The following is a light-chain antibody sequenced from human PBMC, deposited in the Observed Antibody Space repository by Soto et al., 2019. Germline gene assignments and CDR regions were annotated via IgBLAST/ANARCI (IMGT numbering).Light chain of an antibody. V-gene: IGKV1-5*01. CDR3: QQYNSYST. CDR1: QSISSW. CDR2: DAS. Sequence: DIQMTQSPSTLSASVGDRVTITCRASQSISSWLAWYQQKPGKAPKLLIYDASSLESGVPSRFSGSGSGTEITLTISSLQAEDFASYYCQQYNSYSTFGQGTKVDIK. J-gene: IGKJ1*01.